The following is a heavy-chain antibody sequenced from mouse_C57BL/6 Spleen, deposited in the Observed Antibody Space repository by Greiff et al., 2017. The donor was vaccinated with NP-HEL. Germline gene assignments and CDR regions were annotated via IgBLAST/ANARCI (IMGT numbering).Heavy chain of an antibody. CDR1: GYSFTDYN. CDR2: INPNYGTT. Sequence: VQLKESGPELVKPGASVKISCKASGYSFTDYNMNWVKQSNGKSLEWIGVINPNYGTTSYNQKFKGKATLTVDQSSSTAYMQLNSLTSEDSAVYYCARTYYGSSYDPLDYWGQGTTLTVSS. CDR3: ARTYYGSSYDPLDY. V-gene: IGHV1-39*01. D-gene: IGHD1-1*01. J-gene: IGHJ2*01.